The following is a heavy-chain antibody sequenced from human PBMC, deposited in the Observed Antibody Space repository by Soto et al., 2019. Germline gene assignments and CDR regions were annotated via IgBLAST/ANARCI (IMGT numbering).Heavy chain of an antibody. CDR2: ISYDGSNK. D-gene: IGHD6-6*01. CDR3: ARGSGIAARGRFDY. V-gene: IGHV3-30-3*01. J-gene: IGHJ4*02. CDR1: GFTFSSYA. Sequence: QVQLVESGGGVVQPGRSLRLSCAASGFTFSSYAMHWVRQAPGKGLEWVAVISYDGSNKYYADSVKGRFTISRDNSKNTLYLQMNSLRAEDTAVYYCARGSGIAARGRFDYWGQGTLVTVSS.